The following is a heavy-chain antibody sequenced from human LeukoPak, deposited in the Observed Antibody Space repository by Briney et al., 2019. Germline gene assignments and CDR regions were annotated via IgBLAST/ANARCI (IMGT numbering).Heavy chain of an antibody. CDR2: ISAYNGNT. CDR3: ARDVNYYDSSGYYAYYFDY. D-gene: IGHD3-22*01. J-gene: IGHJ4*02. Sequence: ASVKVSCKASGYTFTSYGISWVRQAPGQGLEWMGWISAYNGNTNYARKLQGRVTMTTDTSTSTAYMELRSLRSDDTAVYYCARDVNYYDSSGYYAYYFDYWGQGTLVTVSS. V-gene: IGHV1-18*01. CDR1: GYTFTSYG.